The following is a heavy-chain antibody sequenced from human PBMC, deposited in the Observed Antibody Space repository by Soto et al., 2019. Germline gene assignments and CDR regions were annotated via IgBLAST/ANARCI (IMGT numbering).Heavy chain of an antibody. CDR2: IIPIFGTA. J-gene: IGHJ5*02. CDR3: ARDWHSSGWFPQADNWFDP. D-gene: IGHD6-19*01. V-gene: IGHV1-69*13. Sequence: SVKVSCKASGGTFSSYAISWVRQAPGQGLEWMGGIIPIFGTANYAQKFQGRVTITADESTSTAYMELSSLRSEDTAMYYCARDWHSSGWFPQADNWFDPWGQGTLVTVSS. CDR1: GGTFSSYA.